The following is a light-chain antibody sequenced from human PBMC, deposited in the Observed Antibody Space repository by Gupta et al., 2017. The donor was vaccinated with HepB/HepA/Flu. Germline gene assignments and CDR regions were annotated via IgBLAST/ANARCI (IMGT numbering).Light chain of an antibody. CDR2: GAS. Sequence: EIVLTQSPGTLSLSPGERATLSCRASQSVRSSYLAWYQQTPGQAPRLLIYGASSRATSIPDRFSGSGSGTDFTLTISRLEPEDFAVYYCQQDGSSQWTFGQGTKVEIK. CDR3: QQDGSSQWT. J-gene: IGKJ1*01. CDR1: QSVRSSY. V-gene: IGKV3-20*01.